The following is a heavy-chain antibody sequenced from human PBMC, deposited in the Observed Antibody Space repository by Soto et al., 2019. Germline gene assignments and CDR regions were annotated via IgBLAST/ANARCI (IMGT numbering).Heavy chain of an antibody. CDR3: ARTPLL. J-gene: IGHJ4*02. Sequence: SETLSLTCTVSGGSISSGGYYWSWIRQHPGKGLEWIGYIYNRGSTYYNTSLKSRDTISVDTSKNQFSLKLSSVTAADTAVYYCARTPLLWGQGTLVTVS. V-gene: IGHV4-31*03. CDR2: IYNRGST. D-gene: IGHD1-26*01. CDR1: GGSISSGGYY.